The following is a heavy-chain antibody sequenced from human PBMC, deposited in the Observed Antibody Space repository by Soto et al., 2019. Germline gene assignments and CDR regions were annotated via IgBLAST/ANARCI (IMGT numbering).Heavy chain of an antibody. V-gene: IGHV3-30*18. D-gene: IGHD3-10*01. CDR2: ISYDGSNK. Sequence: GGSLRLSCAASGFTFSSYGMHWVRQAPGKGLEWVAVISYDGSNKYYADSVKGRFTISRDNSKNTLYLQMNSLRAEDTAVYYCAKDINYYGSGSYSSFDYWGQGTLVTVSS. CDR3: AKDINYYGSGSYSSFDY. J-gene: IGHJ4*02. CDR1: GFTFSSYG.